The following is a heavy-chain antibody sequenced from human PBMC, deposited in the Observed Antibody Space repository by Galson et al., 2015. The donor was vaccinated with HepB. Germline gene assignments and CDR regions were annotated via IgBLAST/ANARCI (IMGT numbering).Heavy chain of an antibody. D-gene: IGHD3-16*01. V-gene: IGHV1-2*06. J-gene: IGHJ6*03. CDR3: ASMGAGGTYYYYYMDV. CDR2: INPNSGGT. CDR1: GYTFTGYY. Sequence: SVKVSCKASGYTFTGYYMHWVRQAPGQGLEWMGRINPNSGGTNYAQKFQGRVTMTRDTSISTAYMELSRLRSDDTAVYYCASMGAGGTYYYYYMDVWGKGTTVTVSS.